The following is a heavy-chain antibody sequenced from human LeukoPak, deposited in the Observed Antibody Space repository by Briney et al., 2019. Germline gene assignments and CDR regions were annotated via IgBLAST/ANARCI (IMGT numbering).Heavy chain of an antibody. CDR2: ISGSGGST. J-gene: IGHJ4*02. CDR3: ARDGTYYYDSSGYFPLDY. Sequence: PGKSLRLSCAASGFTFSSYAMSWVRQAPGKGLEWVSAISGSGGSTYYADSVKGRFTISRDNAKNSLYLQMNSLRAEDTAVYYCARDGTYYYDSSGYFPLDYWGQGTLVTVSS. V-gene: IGHV3-23*01. CDR1: GFTFSSYA. D-gene: IGHD3-22*01.